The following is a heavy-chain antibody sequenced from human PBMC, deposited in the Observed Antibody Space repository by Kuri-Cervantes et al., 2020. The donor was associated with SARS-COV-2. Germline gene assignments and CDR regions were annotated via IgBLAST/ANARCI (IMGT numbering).Heavy chain of an antibody. CDR3: ARAPNSRYCSSTSCYFDY. V-gene: IGHV1-69*06. D-gene: IGHD2-2*01. CDR1: GGTFSSYT. CDR2: IIPIFGTA. Sequence: SVKVSCKASGGTFSSYTISWVRQAPGQGLEWMGGIIPIFGTANYAQKFQGRVTITADKSTSTAYMELSSLRSEDTAVYYCARAPNSRYCSSTSCYFDYWGQGTLVTVSS. J-gene: IGHJ4*02.